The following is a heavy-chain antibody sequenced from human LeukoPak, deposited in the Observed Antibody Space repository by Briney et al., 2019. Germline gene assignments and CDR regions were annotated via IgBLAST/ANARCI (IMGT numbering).Heavy chain of an antibody. J-gene: IGHJ4*02. D-gene: IGHD6-19*01. V-gene: IGHV4-39*07. CDR2: IYYSGST. CDR3: ARVSSGWTYFDY. Sequence: SETLSLTFTVSGGSISSSSYYWGWIRQPPGKGLEWIGSIYYSGSTYYNPSLKSRVTISVDTSKNQFSLKLSSVTAADTAVYYCARVSSGWTYFDYWGQGTLVTVSS. CDR1: GGSISSSSYY.